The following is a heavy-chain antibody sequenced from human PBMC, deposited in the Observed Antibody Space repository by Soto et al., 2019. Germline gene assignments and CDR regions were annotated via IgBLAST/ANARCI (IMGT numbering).Heavy chain of an antibody. CDR2: IHYSGRT. CDR3: ARYYFDSSGYSNWFDP. Sequence: LSLTCAVCGGSITSDAYYWTWIRHHPGKGLEWIAYIHYSGRTYYNPSLKSRVTISVDTSNNQFSLKLSSVTAADTAVYYCARYYFDSSGYSNWFDPWGQGTLVTVSS. J-gene: IGHJ5*02. CDR1: GGSITSDAYY. V-gene: IGHV4-31*11. D-gene: IGHD3-22*01.